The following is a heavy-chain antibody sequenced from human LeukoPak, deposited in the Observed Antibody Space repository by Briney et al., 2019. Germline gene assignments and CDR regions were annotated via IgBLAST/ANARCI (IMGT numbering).Heavy chain of an antibody. J-gene: IGHJ5*02. CDR3: ARDLGYNSAS. CDR2: INHDGSST. V-gene: IGHV3-74*01. Sequence: GGSLRLSCAASGMTFTNYWMHWVRQVPGKGLVWVSHINHDGSSTNYADSVKGRFTISRDNAKNTLYLHMNSLTAEDTGVYYCARDLGYNSASWGQGTLVTVSS. D-gene: IGHD5-18*01. CDR1: GMTFTNYW.